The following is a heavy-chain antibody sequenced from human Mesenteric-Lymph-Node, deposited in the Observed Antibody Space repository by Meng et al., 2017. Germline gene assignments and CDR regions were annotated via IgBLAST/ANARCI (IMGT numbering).Heavy chain of an antibody. CDR2: IYYSGST. J-gene: IGHJ4*02. CDR1: GGSVSSGSYY. CDR3: ARGRRGARDGYF. Sequence: SETLSLTCTVSGGSVSSGSYYWSWIRQPPGKGLEWIGYIYYSGSTNYNPSLKSRVTISVDTSKNQFSLKLSSVTAADTAVYYCARGRRGARDGYFLGQGTLVTVSS. V-gene: IGHV4-61*01. D-gene: IGHD5-24*01.